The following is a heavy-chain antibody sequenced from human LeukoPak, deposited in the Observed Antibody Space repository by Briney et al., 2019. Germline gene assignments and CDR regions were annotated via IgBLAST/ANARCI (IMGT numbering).Heavy chain of an antibody. CDR3: AKGKNTGSYLSHVDY. V-gene: IGHV3-43*01. D-gene: IGHD3-10*01. J-gene: IGHJ4*02. CDR1: GYTFDDYT. Sequence: GGSLRLSCAASGYTFDDYTMHWVCQAPGKGLECVSLITWDGGSTYYANSVKGRFTISRDNSKKSLYLQMNSLRTEDTALYYCAKGKNTGSYLSHVDYWDQGTLVTVSS. CDR2: ITWDGGST.